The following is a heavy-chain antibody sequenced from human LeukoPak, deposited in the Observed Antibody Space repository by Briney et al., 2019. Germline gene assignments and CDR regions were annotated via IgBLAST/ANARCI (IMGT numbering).Heavy chain of an antibody. J-gene: IGHJ4*02. CDR1: GGTFSSYA. CDR2: IIPIFGTA. D-gene: IGHD3-22*01. CDR3: ARDSSDYYDSSGYYWA. Sequence: SVKVSCKASGGTFSSYAISWVRQAPGQGLEWMGRIIPIFGTANYAQKFQGRVTITTDESTSTAYMELSSLRSEDTAVYYCARDSSDYYDSSGYYWAWGQGTLVTVSS. V-gene: IGHV1-69*05.